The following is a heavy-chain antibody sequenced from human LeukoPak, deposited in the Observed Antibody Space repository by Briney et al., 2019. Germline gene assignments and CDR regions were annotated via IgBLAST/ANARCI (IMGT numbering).Heavy chain of an antibody. CDR2: IYYSGKT. CDR3: ARHYAHDSGIYAPFGY. V-gene: IGHV4-39*01. J-gene: IGHJ4*02. D-gene: IGHD3-10*01. Sequence: SETLSLTCTVSGDSITSRNYLWGWIRQPPGKGLEYIASIYYSGKTYHNPSLRSRVTMSIDSSENQFSLKLSAVTAADTAVYFCARHYAHDSGIYAPFGYWGQGALVTVSS. CDR1: GDSITSRNYL.